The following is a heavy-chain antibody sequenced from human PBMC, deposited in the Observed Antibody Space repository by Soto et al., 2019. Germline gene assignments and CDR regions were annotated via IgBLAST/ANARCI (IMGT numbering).Heavy chain of an antibody. Sequence: WWSLRLSCLGSGFTCSTYSINWFRQAPGKGLEWVSSISSRSDIYYADSVKGRFTISRDNAKNSVSLQMNSLRAEDTAVYYCAREYTAWPLAYGLDVWGQGTTVTVSS. CDR3: AREYTAWPLAYGLDV. V-gene: IGHV3-21*01. CDR1: GFTCSTYS. CDR2: ISSRSDI. D-gene: IGHD2-2*02. J-gene: IGHJ6*02.